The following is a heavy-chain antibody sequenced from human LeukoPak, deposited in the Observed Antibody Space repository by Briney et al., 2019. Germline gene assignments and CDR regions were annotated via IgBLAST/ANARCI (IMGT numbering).Heavy chain of an antibody. CDR1: GYSISSGYY. Sequence: SQTLSLTCTVSGYSISSGYYWGWIRQPPGKGLEWIGSIYHSGSTYYNPSLKSRVTISVDTSKNQFSLKLSSVTAADTAVCYCARLRYYYGSGSYVTFDPWGQGTLVTVSS. V-gene: IGHV4-38-2*02. CDR3: ARLRYYYGSGSYVTFDP. CDR2: IYHSGST. D-gene: IGHD3-10*01. J-gene: IGHJ5*02.